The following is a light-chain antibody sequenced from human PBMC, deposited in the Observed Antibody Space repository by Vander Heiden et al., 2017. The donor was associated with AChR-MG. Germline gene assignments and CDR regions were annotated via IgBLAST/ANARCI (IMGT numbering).Light chain of an antibody. V-gene: IGLV2-23*02. CDR2: EVS. J-gene: IGLJ1*01. Sequence: QSALTQPASVSGSSGQSITIFFTGTSSDVGNYKFVSWYQQNPGKAPKVIIYEVSKRPSGLSNRFSGSKSGNTASLTISGLQAEDEADYYCCSYTGSSTLYVFGTGTKVTVL. CDR1: SSDVGNYKF. CDR3: CSYTGSSTLYV.